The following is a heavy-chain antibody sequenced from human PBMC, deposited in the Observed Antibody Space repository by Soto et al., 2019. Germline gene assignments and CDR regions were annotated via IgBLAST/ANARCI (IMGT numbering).Heavy chain of an antibody. Sequence: GGSLSLSWAASEFTFSSYFTHLVRQDPGKGLEWVAVIWYDGSNKYYADSVKGRFTISRDNSKNTLYLQMNSLRAEDTAVYYCARDHVGGSYYFYYYGMDVWGQGTTVTVSS. J-gene: IGHJ6*02. CDR1: EFTFSSYF. D-gene: IGHD1-26*01. CDR2: IWYDGSNK. CDR3: ARDHVGGSYYFYYYGMDV. V-gene: IGHV3-33*01.